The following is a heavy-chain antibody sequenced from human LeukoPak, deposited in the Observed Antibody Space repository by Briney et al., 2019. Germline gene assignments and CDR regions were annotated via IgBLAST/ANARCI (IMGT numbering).Heavy chain of an antibody. J-gene: IGHJ4*02. CDR3: AKDRYSGLNTIDY. Sequence: ASVKVSCKASGYTLTGYCMHWVRQAPGQGLDWMGWINPNSGGTNYAQKFQGRVTMTRDTSINTVYMELSRLRSDDTAVYYCAKDRYSGLNTIDYWGQGTLVTVSS. D-gene: IGHD6-13*01. CDR1: GYTLTGYC. V-gene: IGHV1-2*02. CDR2: INPNSGGT.